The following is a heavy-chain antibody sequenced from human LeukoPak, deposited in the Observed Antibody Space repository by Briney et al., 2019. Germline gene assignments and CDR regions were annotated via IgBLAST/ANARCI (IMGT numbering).Heavy chain of an antibody. CDR1: GLTFSSYG. CDR2: ISYDGSNK. Sequence: GGSLRLSCAASGLTFSSYGMHWVRQAPGKGLEWVAVISYDGSNKYYADSVKGRFNISRDNSKHTLYLQMNSLRAEDTAVYYCAKDGPRPGIAVAGFDYWGQGTLVTVSS. J-gene: IGHJ4*02. CDR3: AKDGPRPGIAVAGFDY. V-gene: IGHV3-30*18. D-gene: IGHD6-19*01.